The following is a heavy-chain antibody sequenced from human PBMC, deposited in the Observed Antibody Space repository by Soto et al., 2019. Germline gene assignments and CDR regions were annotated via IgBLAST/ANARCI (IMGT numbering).Heavy chain of an antibody. D-gene: IGHD5-18*01. CDR2: ISYDSTKT. CDR1: GFTFNSYG. J-gene: IGHJ6*02. CDR3: HYYAMDV. Sequence: PGGSLRLSCAASGFTFNSYGMHWARQGPGNGLEWVAFISYDSTKTYYADSVKGRFTISRDNSNMDPVDTGTYYCARMNADTYSHYYAMDVWGQGTTVTVSS. V-gene: IGHV3-30*03.